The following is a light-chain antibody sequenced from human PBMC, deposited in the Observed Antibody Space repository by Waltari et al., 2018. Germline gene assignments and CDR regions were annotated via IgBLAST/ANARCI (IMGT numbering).Light chain of an antibody. CDR2: GAS. V-gene: IGKV3-20*01. CDR3: QHHVRFPAT. J-gene: IGKJ1*01. CDR1: QSVGKY. Sequence: IVLTQSRGTLALSPGDRATLSCRASQSVGKYLAWYPQTPRPAPRLLIYGASSRAAGIPDRFSGSGSGADFSLIISRLEPEDFAVYYWQHHVRFPATFGQGTKGE.